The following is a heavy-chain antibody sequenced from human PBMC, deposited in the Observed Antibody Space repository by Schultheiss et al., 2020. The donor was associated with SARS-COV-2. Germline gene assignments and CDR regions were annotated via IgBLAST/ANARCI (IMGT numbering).Heavy chain of an antibody. D-gene: IGHD4-17*01. CDR1: GFTFSSYA. V-gene: IGHV3-23*01. Sequence: GGSLRLSCAASGFTFSSYATSWVRQAPRTGLEWVSSICGSADSTYYADSVKGRFTISRDNCNNTLCLQMNSLRAEDTAVYYCAREGVTTDYWGQGTLVTVSS. J-gene: IGHJ4*02. CDR3: AREGVTTDY. CDR2: ICGSADST.